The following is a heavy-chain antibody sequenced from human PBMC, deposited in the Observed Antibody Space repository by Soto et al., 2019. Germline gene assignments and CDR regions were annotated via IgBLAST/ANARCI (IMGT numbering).Heavy chain of an antibody. V-gene: IGHV1-3*01. CDR3: ARGKGMEENYYYYGLDI. CDR2: INGGTGQT. J-gene: IGHJ6*02. CDR1: GYSFSTYA. D-gene: IGHD1-1*01. Sequence: ASVKVSCKASGYSFSTYAMHCVVQSPLQGLDWMGWINGGTGQTKFSQRFQDRITITRDTSASTAYMELSSLRSEDTAVYYCARGKGMEENYYYYGLDIWGQGTTVTVSS.